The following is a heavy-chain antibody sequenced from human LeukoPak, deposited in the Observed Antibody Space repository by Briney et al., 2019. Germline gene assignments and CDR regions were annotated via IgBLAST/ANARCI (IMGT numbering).Heavy chain of an antibody. V-gene: IGHV3-9*01. CDR2: ISWNSGSI. CDR1: GFTFDDYA. CDR3: AKDIGPRGSAFGY. J-gene: IGHJ4*02. Sequence: PGRSLRLSCAASGFTFDDYAMHWVRQAPGKGLEWVSGISWNSGSIGYADSVKGRFTISRDNAKNSLYLQMNSLRAEDTALYYCAKDIGPRGSAFGYWGQGTLVTVSS. D-gene: IGHD1-26*01.